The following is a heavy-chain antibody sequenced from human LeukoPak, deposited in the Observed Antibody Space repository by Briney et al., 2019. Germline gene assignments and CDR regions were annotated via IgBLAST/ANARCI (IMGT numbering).Heavy chain of an antibody. V-gene: IGHV5-51*01. CDR2: LYPGDSDS. CDR1: GYSFFSNYW. J-gene: IGHJ4*02. CDR3: ARASREGFNQNFDF. Sequence: GESLKISCKAYGYSFFSNYWIAWVRQMPGKGLEWMGILYPGDSDSRYSPSVQGKVTISADRSISPAYLHWSSLKVSDTAMYYCARASREGFNQNFDFWGQGTLVTVSS. D-gene: IGHD5-24*01.